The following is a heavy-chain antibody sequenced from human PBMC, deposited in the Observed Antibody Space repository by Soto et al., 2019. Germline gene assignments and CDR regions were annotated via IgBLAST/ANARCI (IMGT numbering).Heavy chain of an antibody. CDR3: ARAYTWYYYDSSGSPDY. V-gene: IGHV3-33*01. CDR2: IWYDGSNK. J-gene: IGHJ4*02. D-gene: IGHD3-22*01. Sequence: GGSLRLSCAASGFTFSSYGMHWVRQAPGKGLEWVAVIWYDGSNKYYADSVKGRFTISRDNSKNTLYLQMNSPRAEDTAVYYCARAYTWYYYDSSGSPDYWGQGTLVTVSS. CDR1: GFTFSSYG.